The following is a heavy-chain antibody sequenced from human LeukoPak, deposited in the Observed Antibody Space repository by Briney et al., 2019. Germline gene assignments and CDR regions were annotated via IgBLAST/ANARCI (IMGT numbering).Heavy chain of an antibody. CDR2: IYYSGST. Sequence: SETLSLTCTVSGGSISSYYWSWIRQPPGKGLEWIGYIYYSGSTNYNPSLKSRVTISVDTSKNQFSLKLSSVTAADTAVYYCARDNRFGVVPRGFDPWGQGTLVTVSS. J-gene: IGHJ5*02. D-gene: IGHD3-3*01. CDR1: GGSISSYY. V-gene: IGHV4-59*12. CDR3: ARDNRFGVVPRGFDP.